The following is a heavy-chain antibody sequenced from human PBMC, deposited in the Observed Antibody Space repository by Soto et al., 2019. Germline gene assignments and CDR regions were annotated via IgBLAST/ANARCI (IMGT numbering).Heavy chain of an antibody. V-gene: IGHV5-10-1*01. J-gene: IGHJ4*02. CDR2: IDPRDSYT. CDR1: GYSFTSYW. CDR3: ASVNYYDSSGYYYGALEY. Sequence: PGESLKISCHGSGYSFTSYWITWVRQMPGKGLEWMGKIDPRDSYTNYSPSLQGHVTISVDKSISTAYLQWSSLKASDTAMYYCASVNYYDSSGYYYGALEYWGQGTLVTVSS. D-gene: IGHD3-22*01.